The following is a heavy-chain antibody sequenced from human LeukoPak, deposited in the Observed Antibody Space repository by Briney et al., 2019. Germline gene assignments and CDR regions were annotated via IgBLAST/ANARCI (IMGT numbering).Heavy chain of an antibody. Sequence: GGSLRLSCAASGFTFSNAWMSWVRQAPGKGLEWVGRIKRKSDGGTPDNAAPVKGRFTISRDDSKSTLYLQMNSLKIEDTAMYYCATDLGGYYSGSGSYWGSLDYWGQGTVVTVSS. D-gene: IGHD3-10*01. CDR3: ATDLGGYYSGSGSYWGSLDY. CDR1: GFTFSNAW. J-gene: IGHJ4*02. V-gene: IGHV3-15*01. CDR2: IKRKSDGGTP.